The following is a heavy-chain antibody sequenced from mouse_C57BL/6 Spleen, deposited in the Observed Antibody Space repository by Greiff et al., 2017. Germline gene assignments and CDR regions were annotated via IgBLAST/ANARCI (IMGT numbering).Heavy chain of an antibody. D-gene: IGHD2-12*01. CDR2: INPSSGYT. CDR3: AGLRQGYYYAMDY. J-gene: IGHJ4*01. Sequence: VQLQQSGAELAKPGASVKLSCKASGYTFTSYWMHWVKQRPGQGLEWIGYINPSSGYTKYNQKFKDKATLTADKSSSTAYMQLSSLTYEDSAVYYCAGLRQGYYYAMDYWGQGTSVTVSS. V-gene: IGHV1-7*01. CDR1: GYTFTSYW.